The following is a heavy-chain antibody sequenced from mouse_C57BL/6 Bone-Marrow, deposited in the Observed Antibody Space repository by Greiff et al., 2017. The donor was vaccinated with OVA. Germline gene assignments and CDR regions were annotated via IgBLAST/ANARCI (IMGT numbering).Heavy chain of an antibody. CDR3: ASAVFAY. Sequence: VQLQQSGAELVKPGASVKLSCKASGYTFTSYWMQWVKQRPGQGLEWIGEIDPSDSYTNYNQKLKGKATLTVDTSSSTAYMQLSSLTSEDSAVYYCASAVFAYWGQGTLVTVSA. J-gene: IGHJ3*01. CDR1: GYTFTSYW. V-gene: IGHV1-50*01. CDR2: IDPSDSYT.